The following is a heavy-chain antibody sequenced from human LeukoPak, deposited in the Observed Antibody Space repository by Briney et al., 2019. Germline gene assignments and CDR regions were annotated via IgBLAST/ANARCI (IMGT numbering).Heavy chain of an antibody. V-gene: IGHV4-4*07. J-gene: IGHJ5*02. CDR2: THTSGST. CDR1: GGSMNNYY. Sequence: SETLSLTCTVSGGSMNNYYRSWTRQPAGKGLEWIGRTHTSGSTNYNPSLKSRVTMSLDTSKNQFSLKLSSVTAADTAVYYCARIPSVFKDSAWYEAWIDPWGQGILVTVSS. D-gene: IGHD6-19*01. CDR3: ARIPSVFKDSAWYEAWIDP.